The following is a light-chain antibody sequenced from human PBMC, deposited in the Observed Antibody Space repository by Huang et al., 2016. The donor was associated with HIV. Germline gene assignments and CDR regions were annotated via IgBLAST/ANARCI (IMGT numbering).Light chain of an antibody. V-gene: IGKV3-11*01. CDR2: AVS. CDR1: QSVTNY. J-gene: IGKJ5*01. Sequence: EILLTQSPTTLSLSPGERATLSCRASQSVTNYLSWFQQRPGQAPRLVTHAVSHRATGIPARFSGSGSGTDFTLTITNLEPEDFAIYYCQQHDNWPPITFGQGTRLEIK. CDR3: QQHDNWPPIT.